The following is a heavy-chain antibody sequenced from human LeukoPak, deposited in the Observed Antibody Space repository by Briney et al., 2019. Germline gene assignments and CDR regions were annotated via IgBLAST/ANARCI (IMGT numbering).Heavy chain of an antibody. CDR1: GFTFSSYG. CDR2: ISYDGSNK. J-gene: IGHJ6*02. CDR3: AKGVNREAGYCSGGSCYSELSGGMDV. Sequence: PGGSLRLSCAASGFTFSSYGMHWVRQAPGKGLEWVAVISYDGSNKYYADSVKGRFTISRDNSKNTLYLQMNSLRAEDTAVYYCAKGVNREAGYCSGGSCYSELSGGMDVWGQGTTVTVSS. D-gene: IGHD2-15*01. V-gene: IGHV3-30*18.